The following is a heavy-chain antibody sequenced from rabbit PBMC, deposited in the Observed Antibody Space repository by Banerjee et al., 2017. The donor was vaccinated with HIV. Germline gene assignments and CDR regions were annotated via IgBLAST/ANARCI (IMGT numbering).Heavy chain of an antibody. Sequence: QQQLEESGGGLVKPGGTLTLTCTASGLPFSSDYWICWVRQAPGKGLELIACIYTGSGSTDYASWVNGRFTISLDNAQNTVFLQMTSLTAADTATYFCARGGGLDAFDPGGPGTLVTVS. D-gene: IGHD3-1*01. CDR1: GLPFSSDYW. V-gene: IGHV1S43*01. CDR3: ARGGGLDAFDP. CDR2: IYTGSGST. J-gene: IGHJ2*01.